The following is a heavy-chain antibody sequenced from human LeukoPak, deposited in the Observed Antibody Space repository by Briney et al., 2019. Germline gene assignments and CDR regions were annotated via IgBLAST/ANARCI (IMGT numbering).Heavy chain of an antibody. V-gene: IGHV3-74*03. CDR3: AGLRGKITTIDY. J-gene: IGHJ4*02. D-gene: IGHD4-11*01. Sequence: QPRGSLRLSCVASEFTFSSYWMHWVRQAPGEGLVWVLVINVDGSTTLYADSVKGRFTTSRDNAKNTPYLQMNSLRAEDTAVYYCAGLRGKITTIDYWGQGTLVTVSS. CDR1: EFTFSSYW. CDR2: INVDGSTT.